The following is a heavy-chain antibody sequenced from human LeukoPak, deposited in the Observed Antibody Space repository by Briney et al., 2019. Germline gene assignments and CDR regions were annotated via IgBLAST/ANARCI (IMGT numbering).Heavy chain of an antibody. CDR3: ARMYCSSTSCYTYNWFDP. Sequence: ASVKVSCKASGGTFSSYAISWVRQAPGQGLEWMGGIIPIFGTANYAQKFQGRVTITTDESTSTAYMELSSLRSEDTAVYYCARMYCSSTSCYTYNWFDPWGQGTQVTVSS. V-gene: IGHV1-69*05. J-gene: IGHJ5*02. CDR2: IIPIFGTA. CDR1: GGTFSSYA. D-gene: IGHD2-2*01.